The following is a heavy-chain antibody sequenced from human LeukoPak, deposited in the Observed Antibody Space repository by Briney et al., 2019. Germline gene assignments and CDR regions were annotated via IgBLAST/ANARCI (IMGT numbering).Heavy chain of an antibody. CDR2: ISSSSSYI. Sequence: GGSLRLSCAASGFTFSSYSMNWVRQAPGKGLEWVSSISSSSSYIYYADSVKGRFTISRDNAKNSLYLQMNSLRAEDTAVYYCARDLHYWVAMDVWGQGTTVTVS. CDR1: GFTFSSYS. V-gene: IGHV3-21*01. D-gene: IGHD2-8*02. J-gene: IGHJ6*02. CDR3: ARDLHYWVAMDV.